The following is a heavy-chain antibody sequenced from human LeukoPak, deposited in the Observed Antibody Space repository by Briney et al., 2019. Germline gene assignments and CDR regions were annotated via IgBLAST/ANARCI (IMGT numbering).Heavy chain of an antibody. V-gene: IGHV4-59*01. D-gene: IGHD3-10*01. CDR3: ARVVRGVRNWFDP. CDR1: GGSLSSYY. Sequence: PSETLSLTCTVSGGSLSSYYWSWIRQPPGKGLEWIGYIYYSGSTNYNPSLKSRVTISVDTSKNQFSLKLSSVTAADTAVYYCARVVRGVRNWFDPWGQGTLVTVSS. CDR2: IYYSGST. J-gene: IGHJ5*02.